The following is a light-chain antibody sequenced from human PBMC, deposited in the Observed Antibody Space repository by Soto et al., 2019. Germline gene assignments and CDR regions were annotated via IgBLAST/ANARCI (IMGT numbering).Light chain of an antibody. CDR3: FSYAGNSIWL. Sequence: QSALTQPASVSGAPGQSITISCTGTRSDVGSYNSIAWYQQHPGKAPRVVIFEVTKRPSGISDRFSGSKSGYTASLTISGLQAEDEADYCCFSYAGNSIWLFGGGTTLTVL. V-gene: IGLV2-23*02. CDR2: EVT. J-gene: IGLJ2*01. CDR1: RSDVGSYNS.